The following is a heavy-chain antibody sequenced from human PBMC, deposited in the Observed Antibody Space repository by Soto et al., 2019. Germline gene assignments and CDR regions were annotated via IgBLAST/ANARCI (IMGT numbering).Heavy chain of an antibody. Sequence: QVQLVQSGAEVKKPGSSVKVSCKASGGTFSSYAISWVRQAPGQGLEWMGGIIPIFGTANYAQKFQGRVTITADESTSTAYMELSSLRSEDTAVYYCARGLFLGIVLVPAALHGMDVWGQGTTVTVSS. D-gene: IGHD2-2*03. CDR3: ARGLFLGIVLVPAALHGMDV. CDR2: IIPIFGTA. CDR1: GGTFSSYA. V-gene: IGHV1-69*12. J-gene: IGHJ6*02.